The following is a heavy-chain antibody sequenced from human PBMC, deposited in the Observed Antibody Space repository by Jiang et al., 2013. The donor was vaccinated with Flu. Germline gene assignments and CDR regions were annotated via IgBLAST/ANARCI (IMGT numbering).Heavy chain of an antibody. D-gene: IGHD4-17*01. J-gene: IGHJ6*02. V-gene: IGHV3-30-3*01. CDR2: ISYDGSNK. Sequence: QLLESGGGVVQPGRSLRLSCAASGFTFSSYAMHWVRQAPGKGLEWVAVISYDGSNKYYADSVKGRFTISRDNSKNTLYLQMNSLRAEDTAVYYCARVIPGDYYLYYYYYGMDVWGQGTTVTVSS. CDR3: ARVIPGDYYLYYYYYGMDV. CDR1: GFTFSSYA.